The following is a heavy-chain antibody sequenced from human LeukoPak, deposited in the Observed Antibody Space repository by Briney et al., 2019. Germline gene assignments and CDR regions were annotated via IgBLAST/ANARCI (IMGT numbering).Heavy chain of an antibody. D-gene: IGHD6-19*01. CDR1: GGSFSGYY. CDR2: INHSGST. V-gene: IGHV4-34*01. J-gene: IGHJ5*02. Sequence: PSETLSLTCAVYGGSFSGYYWSWIRQPPGKGLEWVGEINHSGSTKYNPSLKSRVTISVDTSKNQFSLKLSSVTDADTDVYYCARGMPQQWLVRYNLFDPWGQGTLVTVSS. CDR3: ARGMPQQWLVRYNLFDP.